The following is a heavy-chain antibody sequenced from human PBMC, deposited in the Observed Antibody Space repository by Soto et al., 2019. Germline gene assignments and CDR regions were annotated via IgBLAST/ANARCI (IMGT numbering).Heavy chain of an antibody. V-gene: IGHV4-39*01. CDR2: INSGGSA. Sequence: PSETLSLTCTVSGGSVSSGNYYWSWIRQPPGEGLEWIGNINSGGSAYYNPSLRSRVTISVDTSKNQFSLKLSSVTAADTAVYYCARHGRDGYSLFDPWGQGTLVTVSS. J-gene: IGHJ5*02. CDR3: ARHGRDGYSLFDP. D-gene: IGHD2-15*01. CDR1: GGSVSSGNYY.